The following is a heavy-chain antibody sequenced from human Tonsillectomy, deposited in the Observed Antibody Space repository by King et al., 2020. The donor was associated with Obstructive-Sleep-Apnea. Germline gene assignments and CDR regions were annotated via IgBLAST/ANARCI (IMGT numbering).Heavy chain of an antibody. CDR1: GFTFSNYW. CDR3: EREPYYYGIDV. V-gene: IGHV3-74*01. CDR2: INRDGSST. Sequence: VQLVESGGGLVQPGGSLRLSCAASGFTFSNYWMHWVRQVPGKGLVWVSRINRDGSSTTYADSVKGRFTISRDNAKNTLYMQMYSLRAEDTALYYCEREPYYYGIDVWGQGTTVTVSS. J-gene: IGHJ6*02.